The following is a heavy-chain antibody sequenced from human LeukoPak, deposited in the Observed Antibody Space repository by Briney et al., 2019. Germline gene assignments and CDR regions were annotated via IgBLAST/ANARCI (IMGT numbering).Heavy chain of an antibody. J-gene: IGHJ2*01. Sequence: SETLSLTCAVSGGSISVSKSNWWSWVRQPPGKGLEWIGEIYDSGSTNYNPSFKSRVTISVDKSKNQFSLKLSSVTAADTAVYYCARDLHGGNSFTSDWYFDLWGRGTLVTVSS. CDR3: ARDLHGGNSFTSDWYFDL. V-gene: IGHV4-4*02. CDR1: GGSISVSKSNW. D-gene: IGHD4-23*01. CDR2: IYDSGST.